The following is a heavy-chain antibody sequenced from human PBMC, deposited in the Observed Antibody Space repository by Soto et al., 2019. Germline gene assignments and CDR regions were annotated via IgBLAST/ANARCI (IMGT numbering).Heavy chain of an antibody. V-gene: IGHV3-23*01. CDR1: GFTFSSYA. J-gene: IGHJ6*03. Sequence: PGGSLRLSCAASGFTFSSYAMSWVRQAPGKGLEWVSAISGSGGSTYYADSVKGRFTISRGNSKNTLYLQMNSLRAEDTAVYYCAKGVYYYYYMDVWGKGTTVTVSS. CDR3: AKGVYYYYYMDV. CDR2: ISGSGGST.